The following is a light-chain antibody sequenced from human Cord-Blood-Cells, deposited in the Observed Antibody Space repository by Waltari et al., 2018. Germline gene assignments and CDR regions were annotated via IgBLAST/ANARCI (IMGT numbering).Light chain of an antibody. CDR3: QQYGSSPS. CDR1: QSVSSSY. Sequence: EIVLTQSPGTLSLSPGERATLSCRASQSVSSSYLAWYQQKPGQAPRLLIYGASSMATGIPDRFSGSGSGTDVTLTISRLEPEDFAVYYCQQYGSSPSFGQGTKLEIK. CDR2: GAS. V-gene: IGKV3-20*01. J-gene: IGKJ2*03.